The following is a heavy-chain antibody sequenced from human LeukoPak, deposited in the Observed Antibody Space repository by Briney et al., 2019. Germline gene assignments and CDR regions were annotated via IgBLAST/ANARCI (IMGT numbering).Heavy chain of an antibody. CDR1: GGSISSYY. J-gene: IGHJ4*02. CDR3: AIFPLNYAEYYFDY. V-gene: IGHV4-59*08. D-gene: IGHD2-2*01. CDR2: IYYRGST. Sequence: SETLSLTCTVSGGSISSYYWSWIRQSPGKGLEWIEYIYYRGSTSYSPSLKSRVTISVDTSKNQFSLKLRTVTAADTAVYYCAIFPLNYAEYYFDYWGQGILVTVSS.